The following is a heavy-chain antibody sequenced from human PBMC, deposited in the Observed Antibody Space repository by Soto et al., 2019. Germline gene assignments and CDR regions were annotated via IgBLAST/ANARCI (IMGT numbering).Heavy chain of an antibody. Sequence: GGSLRLSCAASGFTFSNAWMNWVRQAPGKGLEWVGRIKSKTDGGTTDYAAPVKGRFTISRDDSKNTLYLQMNSLKTEDTAVYYCTMDFGELRVKYYYYGMDVWGQGTTVTVSS. V-gene: IGHV3-15*07. J-gene: IGHJ6*02. D-gene: IGHD1-26*01. CDR2: IKSKTDGGTT. CDR1: GFTFSNAW. CDR3: TMDFGELRVKYYYYGMDV.